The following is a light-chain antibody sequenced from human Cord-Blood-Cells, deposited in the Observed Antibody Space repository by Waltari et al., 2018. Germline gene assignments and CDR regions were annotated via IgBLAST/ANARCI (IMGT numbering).Light chain of an antibody. CDR1: SGSVYTSYY. CDR2: STN. V-gene: IGLV8-61*01. Sequence: QTVVTQEPSFSVSPGGTVTLTCGLSSGSVYTSYYPSWYQQTPGQAPPTLIYSTNTRSSGVPDRFSGSILGNKAALTITGAQADDESDYYCVLYMGSGISVFGGGTKLTVL. CDR3: VLYMGSGISV. J-gene: IGLJ3*02.